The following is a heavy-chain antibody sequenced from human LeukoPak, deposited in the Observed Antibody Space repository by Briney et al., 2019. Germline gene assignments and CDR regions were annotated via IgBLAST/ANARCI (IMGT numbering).Heavy chain of an antibody. CDR2: INHSGST. J-gene: IGHJ4*02. CDR3: ARRRSGWYVSYHFDY. V-gene: IGHV4-34*01. D-gene: IGHD6-19*01. CDR1: GGSFSGYY. Sequence: SETLSLTCAVYGGSFSGYYWSWIRQPPGKGLEWIGEINHSGSTNYNPSLKSRVTISVDTSKNQFSLKLSSVTAADTAVYYCARRRSGWYVSYHFDYWGQGTLVTVSS.